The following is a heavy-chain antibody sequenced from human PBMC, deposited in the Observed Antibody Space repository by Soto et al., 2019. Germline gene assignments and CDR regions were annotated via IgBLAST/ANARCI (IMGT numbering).Heavy chain of an antibody. CDR3: ATEKSSGWGHNWFDP. CDR2: FDPEDGET. Sequence: ASVKVSCKVSGYTLTELSMNWVRQAPGKGLEWMGGFDPEDGETIYAQKFQGRVTMTEDTSTDTAYMELSSLRSEDTAVYYCATEKSSGWGHNWFDPWGQGTLVTVSS. J-gene: IGHJ5*02. V-gene: IGHV1-24*01. D-gene: IGHD6-19*01. CDR1: GYTLTELS.